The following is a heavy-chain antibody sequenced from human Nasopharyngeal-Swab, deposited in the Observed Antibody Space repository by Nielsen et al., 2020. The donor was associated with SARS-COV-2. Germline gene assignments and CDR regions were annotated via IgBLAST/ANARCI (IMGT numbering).Heavy chain of an antibody. V-gene: IGHV5-10-1*01. D-gene: IGHD6-19*01. CDR1: GYSFTSYW. CDR2: IDPSDSYT. CDR3: ARHLYSSGWLTSAFDI. J-gene: IGHJ3*02. Sequence: GESLKISCKGSGYSFTSYWISWVRQMPGKGLEWMGRIDPSDSYTNYSPSFQGHVTISADKSISTAYLQWSSLKASDTAMYYCARHLYSSGWLTSAFDIWGQGTMVTVSS.